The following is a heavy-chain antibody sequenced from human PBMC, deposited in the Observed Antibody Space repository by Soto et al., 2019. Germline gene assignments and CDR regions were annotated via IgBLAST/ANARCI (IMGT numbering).Heavy chain of an antibody. CDR2: ISSSSTYM. V-gene: IGHV3-21*01. CDR1: GFIFSSYT. Sequence: GGSLRLSCAASGFIFSSYTMNWVRQALGKGLEWVSSISSSSTYMYYADSLKGRFTISRGNAYNSLYLQMNSLSAEDTAVYYCARGWLRDPWMYWGQGTLVTVSS. CDR3: ARGWLRDPWMY. J-gene: IGHJ4*02. D-gene: IGHD5-12*01.